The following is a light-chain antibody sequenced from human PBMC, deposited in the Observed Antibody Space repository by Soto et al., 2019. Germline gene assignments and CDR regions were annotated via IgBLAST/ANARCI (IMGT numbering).Light chain of an antibody. J-gene: IGLJ3*02. CDR2: DVT. Sequence: QSVLTQPRSVSGSPGQSVTISCTGTSSDVGGYNYVSWYQQHPGKAPKLMIYDVTKRPSGVPDRFSGSKSGNTASLAISGLQAEDEADYYFYSLAGRYTWVFGGGTTLTVL. CDR3: YSLAGRYTWV. CDR1: SSDVGGYNY. V-gene: IGLV2-11*01.